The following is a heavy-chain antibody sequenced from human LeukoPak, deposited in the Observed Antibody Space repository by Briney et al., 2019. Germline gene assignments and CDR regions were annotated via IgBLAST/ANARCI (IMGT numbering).Heavy chain of an antibody. V-gene: IGHV4-59*01. J-gene: IGHJ4*02. CDR1: DGSISSYY. CDR2: IYYTGTT. D-gene: IGHD3-22*01. Sequence: PSETLSLTCTVSDGSISSYYWTRFRQPPGKGLEWIGHIYYTGTTHYNPSLQSRVSISIDTSKNQFSLKLRSVTAVDTAVYYCARWGHFDTSGYFVADYWGQGTLITVSS. CDR3: ARWGHFDTSGYFVADY.